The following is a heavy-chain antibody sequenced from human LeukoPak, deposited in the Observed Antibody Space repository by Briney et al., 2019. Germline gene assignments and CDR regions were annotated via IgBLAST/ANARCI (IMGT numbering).Heavy chain of an antibody. CDR2: INHSGST. Sequence: SETLSLTCAVYGGSFSGYYWSWIRQPPGKGLEWIGEINHSGSTNYNPSLKSRVTISVDTSKNQFSLKLSSVTAADTAVYYCARGQIPSYWGQGTLVTVSS. J-gene: IGHJ4*02. CDR3: ARGQIPSY. D-gene: IGHD2-2*02. V-gene: IGHV4-34*01. CDR1: GGSFSGYY.